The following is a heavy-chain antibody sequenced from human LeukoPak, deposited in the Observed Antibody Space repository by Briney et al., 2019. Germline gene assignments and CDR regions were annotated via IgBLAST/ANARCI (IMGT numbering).Heavy chain of an antibody. Sequence: GGCLRLSCAASGFTVRSDAMYWVRQAPGKGLEWVSGIFVSGGSTHYEDAVKGWFTISRDNSMNAVCHQMNSLRAEDTAVYYCAKTTAGYSSGRFPGWPVDYWGQGTLVTVSS. CDR1: GFTVRSDA. D-gene: IGHD6-19*01. CDR3: AKTTAGYSSGRFPGWPVDY. J-gene: IGHJ4*02. V-gene: IGHV3-23*01. CDR2: IFVSGGST.